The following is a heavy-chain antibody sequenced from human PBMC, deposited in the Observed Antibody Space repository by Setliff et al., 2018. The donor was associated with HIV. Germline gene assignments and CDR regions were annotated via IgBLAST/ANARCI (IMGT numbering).Heavy chain of an antibody. CDR3: ASPTAIPH. D-gene: IGHD2-21*02. J-gene: IGHJ4*02. V-gene: IGHV1-69*10. Sequence: GASVKVSCKASGGTFSSYVISWVRQAPGQGPEWMGGIIPMYGVTNYAQKFQGRVTITRDTSASTAYMELSSLRPEDTAVYYCASPTAIPHWGQGTRVTVSS. CDR1: GGTFSSYV. CDR2: IIPMYGVT.